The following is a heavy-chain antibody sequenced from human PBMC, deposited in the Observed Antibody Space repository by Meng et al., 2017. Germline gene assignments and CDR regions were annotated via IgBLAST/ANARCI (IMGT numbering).Heavy chain of an antibody. V-gene: IGHV4-4*02. Sequence: QVTRQGSGPGLVKPSGTLSLTCAVSGGSISSSNWWSWVRQPPGKGLEWIGEIYHSGSTNYNPSLKSRVTISVDKSKNQFSLKLSSVTAADTAVYYCARDRGAVAGTNFDYWGQGTLVTVSS. D-gene: IGHD6-19*01. J-gene: IGHJ4*02. CDR2: IYHSGST. CDR1: GGSISSSNW. CDR3: ARDRGAVAGTNFDY.